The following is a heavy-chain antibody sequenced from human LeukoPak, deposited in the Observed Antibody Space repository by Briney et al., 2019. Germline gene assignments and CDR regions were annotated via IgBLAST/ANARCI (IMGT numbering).Heavy chain of an antibody. CDR3: ARRRDGYKGAFDI. CDR1: GFTFSSYS. CDR2: ISSSSSYI. J-gene: IGHJ3*02. V-gene: IGHV3-21*01. Sequence: PGGSLRLSWAASGFTFSSYSMNWVRQAPGKGLEWVSSISSSSSYIYYADSVKGRFTISRDNAKNSLYLQMNSLRAEDTAVYYCARRRDGYKGAFDIWGQGTMVTVSS. D-gene: IGHD5-24*01.